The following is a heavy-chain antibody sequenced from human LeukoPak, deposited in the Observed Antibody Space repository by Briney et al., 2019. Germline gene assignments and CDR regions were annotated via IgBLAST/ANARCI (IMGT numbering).Heavy chain of an antibody. D-gene: IGHD4-17*01. Sequence: PSETLSLTCAVYGGSFSGYYWSWIRQPPGKGLEWVSVIYSGGSTYYADSVKGRFTISRDNSRNTLYLQMNSLRAEDTAVYYCARDHYDGDYGSFDYWGQGTLVTVSS. V-gene: IGHV3-66*01. CDR1: GGSFSGYY. CDR3: ARDHYDGDYGSFDY. CDR2: IYSGGST. J-gene: IGHJ4*02.